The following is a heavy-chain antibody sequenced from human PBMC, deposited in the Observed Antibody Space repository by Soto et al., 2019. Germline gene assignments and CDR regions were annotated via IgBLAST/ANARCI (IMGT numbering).Heavy chain of an antibody. J-gene: IGHJ3*02. D-gene: IGHD2-15*01. V-gene: IGHV4-59*01. CDR3: ARDCNRYCSGGSCYSCALDI. CDR2: IYYSGST. CDR1: GCSISSYY. Sequence: PSETLSLTCTVSGCSISSYYWSWIRQPPGKGLEWIGYIYYSGSTNYNPSLKSRVTISVDTSKNQFSLKLSSVTAADTAVYYCARDCNRYCSGGSCYSCALDIWGQGTMVTVSS.